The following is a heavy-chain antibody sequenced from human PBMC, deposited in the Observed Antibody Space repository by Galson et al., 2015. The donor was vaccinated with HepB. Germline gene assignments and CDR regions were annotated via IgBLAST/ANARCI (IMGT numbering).Heavy chain of an antibody. D-gene: IGHD3-22*01. CDR2: IKQDGSVK. CDR1: GFTFSSYW. J-gene: IGHJ5*02. V-gene: IGHV3-7*01. CDR3: ARDYYDSSGPLGS. Sequence: SLRLSCAASGFTFSSYWMSWVRQAPGKGLEWVANIKQDGSVKYYVDSVKGRFTISRDNAKNSLYLQMNSLRAEDTAVYYCARDYYDSSGPLGSWGQGTLVTVSS.